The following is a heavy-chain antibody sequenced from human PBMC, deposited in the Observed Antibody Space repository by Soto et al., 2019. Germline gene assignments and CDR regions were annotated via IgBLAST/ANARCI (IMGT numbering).Heavy chain of an antibody. Sequence: SETLSLTCTVSGGSISSGGYYWSWIRQHPGKGLEWIGYIFYSGTTYYNPSLKSRVTISVDTSKNQFSLKLSSVTAADTAVYYCARDARITIFGVVIIGYYYYGMDVWGQGTTVTVSS. J-gene: IGHJ6*02. CDR3: ARDARITIFGVVIIGYYYYGMDV. CDR2: IFYSGTT. CDR1: GGSISSGGYY. D-gene: IGHD3-3*01. V-gene: IGHV4-30-4*08.